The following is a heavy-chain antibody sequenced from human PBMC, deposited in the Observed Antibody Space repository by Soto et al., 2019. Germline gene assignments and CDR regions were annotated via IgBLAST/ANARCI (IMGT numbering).Heavy chain of an antibody. CDR2: ISGSGGST. J-gene: IGHJ4*02. CDR3: AKTYPGLLYYFDY. V-gene: IGHV3-23*01. CDR1: GCPFSSYS. D-gene: IGHD1-26*01. Sequence: GGSLRLPCATDGCPFSSYSMILVRQVPGKGLEWVSAISGSGGSTYYADSVKGRFTISRDNSKNTLYLQMNSLRAEDTAVYYCAKTYPGLLYYFDYWGQGTLVTFSS.